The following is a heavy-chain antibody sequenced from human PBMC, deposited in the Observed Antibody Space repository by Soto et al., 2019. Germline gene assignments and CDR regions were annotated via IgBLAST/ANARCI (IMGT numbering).Heavy chain of an antibody. CDR2: MNPNSGNT. J-gene: IGHJ3*02. Sequence: QVQLVQSGAEVKKPGASVKVSCKASGYTFTSFDINWVRQATGQGLEWMGWMNPNSGNTGYAQKFQGRVTMTRNNSISTAYMELSSLRSEDTAVYYCARGQRYYYDSSGTDAFDIWGQGTMVTVSS. V-gene: IGHV1-8*01. D-gene: IGHD3-22*01. CDR3: ARGQRYYYDSSGTDAFDI. CDR1: GYTFTSFD.